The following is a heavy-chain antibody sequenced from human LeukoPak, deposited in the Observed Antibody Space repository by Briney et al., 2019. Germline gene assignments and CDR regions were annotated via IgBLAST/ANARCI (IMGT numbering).Heavy chain of an antibody. V-gene: IGHV1-69*13. D-gene: IGHD3-16*02. CDR3: ARDRNAYDYIWGSYRHFDY. Sequence: ASVKVSRMASGGTFSSYAICLVRQAPAQRLEWMGGIFPIFRTANYDKKLPGRVTMTEDDSTRADDMELSRFRYVDRAVYYCARDRNAYDYIWGSYRHFDYWGQGTLVTVSS. CDR1: GGTFSSYA. J-gene: IGHJ4*02. CDR2: IFPIFRTA.